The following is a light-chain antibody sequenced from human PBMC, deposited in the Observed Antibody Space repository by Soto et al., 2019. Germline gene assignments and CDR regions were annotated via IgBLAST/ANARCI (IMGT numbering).Light chain of an antibody. CDR1: QSVSSY. CDR2: DAS. V-gene: IGKV3-11*01. CDR3: QQRTNWPPYT. J-gene: IGKJ2*01. Sequence: EIVLTQYPATLSLSPGERATLSCRASQSVSSYLAWYQQKPGQAPRLLIYDASNRATGIPARFSGSGSGTDFTLTISILEPEDFAVYYCQQRTNWPPYTFGQGTKLEIK.